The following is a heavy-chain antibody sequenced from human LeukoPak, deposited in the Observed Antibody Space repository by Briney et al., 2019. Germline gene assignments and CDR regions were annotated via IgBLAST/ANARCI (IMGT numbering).Heavy chain of an antibody. CDR2: ISSSSSYI. CDR1: GFTFSSYS. V-gene: IGHV3-21*01. Sequence: GGSLRLSCAASGFTFSSYSMNWVRQAPGKGLEWVSSISSSSSYIYYADSVKGRFTISRDNAKNSLFLQMNSLRAEDTAFYYCASKGGFDDWGQGTLVTVSS. D-gene: IGHD2-15*01. CDR3: ASKGGFDD. J-gene: IGHJ4*02.